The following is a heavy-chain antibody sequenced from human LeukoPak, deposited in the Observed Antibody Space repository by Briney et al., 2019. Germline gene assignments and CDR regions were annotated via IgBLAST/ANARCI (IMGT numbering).Heavy chain of an antibody. Sequence: GGSLRLSCAASGFTFSSHAMCWVRQAPGKGLECVSSIDISGGSTYYADSVQGRFTISRDNSKNTLYLEMNSLRAEDTALYYCANEVRPNDYWGQGTLVTVSS. CDR2: IDISGGST. D-gene: IGHD1-1*01. V-gene: IGHV3-23*01. J-gene: IGHJ4*02. CDR1: GFTFSSHA. CDR3: ANEVRPNDY.